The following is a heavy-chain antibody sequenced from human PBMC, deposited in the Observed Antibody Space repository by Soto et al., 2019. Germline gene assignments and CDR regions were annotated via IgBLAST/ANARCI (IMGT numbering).Heavy chain of an antibody. V-gene: IGHV6-1*01. J-gene: IGHJ6*02. CDR1: GDAVSSNSVA. CDR3: ARSEEDSDYYYYGMDV. CDR2: TYYRSRWYS. D-gene: IGHD2-15*01. Sequence: SQTLSLTCVGSGDAVSSNSVAWNWVRQSPSRGLEWLGRTYYRSRWYSDYAVSVRSRIDINADTSKNQVSLQLNSVTPEDTAVYYCARSEEDSDYYYYGMDVWGQGTTVTVSS.